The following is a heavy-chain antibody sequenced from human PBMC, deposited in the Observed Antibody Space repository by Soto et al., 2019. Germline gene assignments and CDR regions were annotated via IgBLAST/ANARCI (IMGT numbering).Heavy chain of an antibody. D-gene: IGHD1-26*01. CDR1: GFTFSSYG. Sequence: GGSLRLSCAASGFTFSSYGMYWVRQAPGKGLEWVAVISYDGSNTYYADSVKGRFTISRDNSKNTLFLQMNSLRGEDTAVYYCAKTNIVGVTTKGYYYYYMDVWGKGTTVTVSS. CDR3: AKTNIVGVTTKGYYYYYMDV. J-gene: IGHJ6*03. CDR2: ISYDGSNT. V-gene: IGHV3-30*18.